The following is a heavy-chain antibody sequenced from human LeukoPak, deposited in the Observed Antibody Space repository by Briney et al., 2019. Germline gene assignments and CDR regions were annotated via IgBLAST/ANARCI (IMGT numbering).Heavy chain of an antibody. CDR3: ARIAYYDFWSGYYPYGMDV. CDR1: GYTFTNYF. Sequence: GASVKVSCKASGYTFTNYFMHWVRLAPGQGLVWVGIINPSGDSTNYAQKFQGRVTMTSDTSKSTVYMELRGLRSEDTAVYYCARIAYYDFWSGYYPYGMDVWGQGTTVTVSS. D-gene: IGHD3-3*01. J-gene: IGHJ6*02. V-gene: IGHV1-46*01. CDR2: INPSGDST.